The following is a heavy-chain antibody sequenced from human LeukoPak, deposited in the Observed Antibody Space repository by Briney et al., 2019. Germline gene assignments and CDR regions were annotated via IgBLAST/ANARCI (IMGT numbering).Heavy chain of an antibody. Sequence: SQTLSLTCTVSGGSISSGDYYWSWIRQPPGKGLEWIGYIYYSGSTYYNPSLKSRVTISVDTSKNQFSLTLSSVTAADTAVYYCARGVWDYYGSGSYSIRIYFDYWGQGTLVTVSS. CDR1: GGSISSGDYY. V-gene: IGHV4-30-4*01. J-gene: IGHJ4*02. D-gene: IGHD3-10*01. CDR2: IYYSGST. CDR3: ARGVWDYYGSGSYSIRIYFDY.